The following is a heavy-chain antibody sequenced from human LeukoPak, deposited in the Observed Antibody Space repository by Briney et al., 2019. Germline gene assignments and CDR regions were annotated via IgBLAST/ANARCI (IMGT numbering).Heavy chain of an antibody. CDR1: GFTFSSYV. J-gene: IGHJ6*04. Sequence: PGGSLRLSCAASGFTFSSYVMSWVRQAPGKGLEGVSIISSSGGSTSYADSVKGRFTISRDNSNNTLYLQMNSLRAGDTAIYYCGKIVVDPNYYYSGMDVWGEGTTVTVSS. V-gene: IGHV3-23*01. CDR2: ISSSGGST. CDR3: GKIVVDPNYYYSGMDV. D-gene: IGHD3-22*01.